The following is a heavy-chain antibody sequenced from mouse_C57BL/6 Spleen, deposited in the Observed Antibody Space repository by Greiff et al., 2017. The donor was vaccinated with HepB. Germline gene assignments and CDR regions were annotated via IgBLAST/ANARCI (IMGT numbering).Heavy chain of an antibody. CDR3: TRLGITTVPMDY. CDR2: IDPETGGT. V-gene: IGHV1-15*01. D-gene: IGHD1-1*01. J-gene: IGHJ4*01. CDR1: GYTFTDYE. Sequence: QVQLKESGAELVRPGASVTLSCKASGYTFTDYEMHWVKQTPVHGLEWIGAIDPETGGTAYNQKFKGKAILTADKSSSTAYMELRSLTSEDSAVYYCTRLGITTVPMDYWGQGTSVTVSS.